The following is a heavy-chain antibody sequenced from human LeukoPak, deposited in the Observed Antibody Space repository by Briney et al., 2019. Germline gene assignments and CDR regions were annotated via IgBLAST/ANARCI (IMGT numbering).Heavy chain of an antibody. J-gene: IGHJ5*02. D-gene: IGHD3-9*01. CDR1: GGSISSYY. CDR2: INHSGST. V-gene: IGHV4-34*01. Sequence: SETLSLTCTVSGGSISSYYWSWIRQPPGKGLEWIGEINHSGSTNYNPSLKSRVTISVDTSKNQFSLKLSSVTAADTAVYYCARQESMYYDILTGYYKSNWFDPWGQGTLVTVSS. CDR3: ARQESMYYDILTGYYKSNWFDP.